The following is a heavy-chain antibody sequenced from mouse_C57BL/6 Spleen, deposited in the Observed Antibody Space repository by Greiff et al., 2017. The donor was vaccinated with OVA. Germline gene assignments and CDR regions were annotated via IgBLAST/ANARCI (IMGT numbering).Heavy chain of an antibody. CDR2: IRNKANGYTT. V-gene: IGHV7-3*01. Sequence: DVKLVESGGGLVQPGGSLSLSCAASGFTFTDYYMSWVRQPPGKALEWLGFIRNKANGYTTEYSASVKGRFTISRDNSQSILYLQMNALRAEDSATYYCARSRNSYYFDYWGQGTTLTVSS. J-gene: IGHJ2*01. CDR1: GFTFTDYY. CDR3: ARSRNSYYFDY. D-gene: IGHD2-1*01.